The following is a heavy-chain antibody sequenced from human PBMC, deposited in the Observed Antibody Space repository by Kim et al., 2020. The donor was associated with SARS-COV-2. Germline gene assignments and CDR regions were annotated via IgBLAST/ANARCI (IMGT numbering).Heavy chain of an antibody. CDR3: ARDRYDSSGYSEGYDY. D-gene: IGHD3-22*01. V-gene: IGHV3-33*08. J-gene: IGHJ4*02. Sequence: GGSLRLSCAASGFTFSSYGMHRVRQAPGKGLEWVAVIWYDGSNKYYADSVKGRFTISRDNSKNTLYLQMNSLRAEDTAVYYCARDRYDSSGYSEGYDYWGQGTLVTVSS. CDR2: IWYDGSNK. CDR1: GFTFSSYG.